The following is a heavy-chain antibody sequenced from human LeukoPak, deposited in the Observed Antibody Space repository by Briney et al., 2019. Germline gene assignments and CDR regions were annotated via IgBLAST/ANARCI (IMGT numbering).Heavy chain of an antibody. V-gene: IGHV4-59*01. CDR3: ARAPGGYDYVWGSYRYAPFDY. Sequence: SETLSLTCTVSGGSISSYYWSWIRQPPGKGLEWIGYIYYSGSTNYNPSLKSRVTTSVDTSKNQFSLKLSSVTAADTAVYYCARAPGGYDYVWGSYRYAPFDYWGQGTLVTVSS. CDR1: GGSISSYY. D-gene: IGHD3-16*02. J-gene: IGHJ4*02. CDR2: IYYSGST.